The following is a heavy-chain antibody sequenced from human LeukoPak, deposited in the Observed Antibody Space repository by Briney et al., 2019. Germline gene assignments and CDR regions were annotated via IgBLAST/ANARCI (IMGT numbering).Heavy chain of an antibody. Sequence: SETLSLTCTVSGGSISSYYWSWIRQPPGKGLEWIGYIYYSGSTNYNPSLKSRVTISVETSKNQSSLKLSSVTAADTAVYYCARDGAGTGLTGWGQGTLVTVSS. D-gene: IGHD1-7*01. CDR1: GGSISSYY. J-gene: IGHJ4*02. V-gene: IGHV4-59*01. CDR3: ARDGAGTGLTG. CDR2: IYYSGST.